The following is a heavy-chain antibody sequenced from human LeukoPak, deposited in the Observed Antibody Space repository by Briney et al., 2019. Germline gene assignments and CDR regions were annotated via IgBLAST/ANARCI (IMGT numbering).Heavy chain of an antibody. CDR1: GYTFTGYY. CDR2: INPNSGGT. J-gene: IGHJ4*02. V-gene: IGHV1-2*02. Sequence: ASVKVSCKASGYTFTGYYMHLVRQAPGQGLEWMGWINPNSGGTNYAQKFQGRVTVTRDTSISTAYMELSRLRSDDTAVYYCARSHDSGTYYVSFDYWGQGTLVTVSS. D-gene: IGHD1-26*01. CDR3: ARSHDSGTYYVSFDY.